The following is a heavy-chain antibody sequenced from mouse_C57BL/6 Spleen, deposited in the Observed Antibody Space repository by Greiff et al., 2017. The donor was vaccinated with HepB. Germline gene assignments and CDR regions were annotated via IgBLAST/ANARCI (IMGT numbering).Heavy chain of an antibody. J-gene: IGHJ1*03. D-gene: IGHD1-1*01. CDR1: GFTFSDYY. Sequence: EVQGVESGGGLVQPGGSLKLSCAAPGFTFSDYYMYWVRQTPEKRLEWVAYISNGGGSTYYPDTVKGRFTISRDNAKNTLYLQMSRLKSEDTAMYYCARRVVATYYWYFDVWGTGTTVTVSS. V-gene: IGHV5-12*01. CDR2: ISNGGGST. CDR3: ARRVVATYYWYFDV.